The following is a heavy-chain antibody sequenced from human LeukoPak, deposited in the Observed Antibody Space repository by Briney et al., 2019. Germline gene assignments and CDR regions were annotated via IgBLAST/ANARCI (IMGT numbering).Heavy chain of an antibody. Sequence: PGGSLRLSCAASGFTFSSYAMSWVRQAPGKGLEWVSAISGSGGSTYYADSVKGRFTISSDNSKNTLYLQMNSLRAEDTAVYYCARGRGYSYGYPMYWGQGTLVTVSS. J-gene: IGHJ4*02. D-gene: IGHD5-18*01. CDR2: ISGSGGST. V-gene: IGHV3-23*01. CDR1: GFTFSSYA. CDR3: ARGRGYSYGYPMY.